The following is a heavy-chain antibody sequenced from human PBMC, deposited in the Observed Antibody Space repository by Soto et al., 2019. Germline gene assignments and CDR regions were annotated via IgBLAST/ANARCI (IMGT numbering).Heavy chain of an antibody. CDR1: GYTFSSYG. J-gene: IGHJ6*02. V-gene: IGHV1-18*01. D-gene: IGHD5-18*01. CDR2: ISAYNGNT. Sequence: GASVKVSCKASGYTFSSYGISWVRQAPGQGLEWMGWISAYNGNTNYALKVQGRVTMTTDTSTSTAYMELRSLRADDTAVFYCARDRGYTFGYHYYGLDVWGQGTTVTVSS. CDR3: ARDRGYTFGYHYYGLDV.